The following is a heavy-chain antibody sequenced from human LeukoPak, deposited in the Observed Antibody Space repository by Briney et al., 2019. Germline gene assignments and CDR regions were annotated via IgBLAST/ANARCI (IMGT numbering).Heavy chain of an antibody. V-gene: IGHV3-21*01. CDR2: ISSSSSYI. Sequence: GGSLRLSCAASGFTFSSYSMNWVRQAPGKGLEWVSSISSSSSYIYYADSVKGQFTISRDNAKNSLYLQMNSLRAEDTAVYYCARDLPSIAARFGLFDYWGQGTLVTVSS. J-gene: IGHJ4*02. CDR3: ARDLPSIAARFGLFDY. D-gene: IGHD6-6*01. CDR1: GFTFSSYS.